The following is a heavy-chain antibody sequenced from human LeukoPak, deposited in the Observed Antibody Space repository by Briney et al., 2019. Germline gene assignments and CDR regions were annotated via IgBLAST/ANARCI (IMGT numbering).Heavy chain of an antibody. CDR2: INRDGSST. D-gene: IGHD4-11*01. V-gene: IGHV3-74*01. J-gene: IGHJ5*02. Sequence: GGSLRLSCVASGFTFSNYAMSWVRQAPGKGLVWVSRINRDGSSTDYADSVKGRFTISRDNTKNTVDLQTNSLRAEDTAVYYCAREGENAYSNYGWFDPWGQGTLVTVSS. CDR1: GFTFSNYA. CDR3: AREGENAYSNYGWFDP.